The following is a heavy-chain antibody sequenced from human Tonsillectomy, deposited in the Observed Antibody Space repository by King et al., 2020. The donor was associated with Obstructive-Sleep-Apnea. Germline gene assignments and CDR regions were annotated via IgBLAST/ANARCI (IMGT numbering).Heavy chain of an antibody. V-gene: IGHV3-49*04. D-gene: IGHD4-17*01. CDR3: TRVRDYGDYEFYFDY. J-gene: IGHJ4*02. Sequence: VQLVESGGGLVQPGRSLRLSCTASGFPFGDYAMSWVRQAPGKGLEWVDFSGSKGIGGSTENAPSVKGRFTISREDSKSIAYLQRNGLKTEDTAVYYCTRVRDYGDYEFYFDYWGQGTLVTVSS. CDR2: SGSKGIGGST. CDR1: GFPFGDYA.